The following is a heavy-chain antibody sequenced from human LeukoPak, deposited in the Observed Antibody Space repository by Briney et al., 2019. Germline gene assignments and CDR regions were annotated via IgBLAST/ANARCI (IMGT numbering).Heavy chain of an antibody. V-gene: IGHV5-51*01. D-gene: IGHD5-12*01. Sequence: GESLKISCKGSGYSFTSYWIGWVRQMPGKGLEWMGIIYPGDSDTRYSPSFQGQVTISADKSISTAYLQWSSLKASDTAMYYCARHPIQVATWGEADYWGQGTLVIVSS. CDR2: IYPGDSDT. CDR3: ARHPIQVATWGEADY. CDR1: GYSFTSYW. J-gene: IGHJ4*02.